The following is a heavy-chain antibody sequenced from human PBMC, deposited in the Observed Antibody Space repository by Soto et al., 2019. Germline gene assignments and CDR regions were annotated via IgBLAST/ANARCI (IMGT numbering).Heavy chain of an antibody. CDR1: GGSISSYY. CDR3: ARGGEDVLRYLHWLLPRPLDY. CDR2: IYYSGST. J-gene: IGHJ4*02. Sequence: LETLSLTWTVSGGSISSYYWSWIRQPPGKGLEWIGYIYYSGSTNYNPSLKSRVTISVDTSKNQFSLKLSSVTAADTAVYYCARGGEDVLRYLHWLLPRPLDYWGQGTLVTVSS. V-gene: IGHV4-59*01. D-gene: IGHD3-9*01.